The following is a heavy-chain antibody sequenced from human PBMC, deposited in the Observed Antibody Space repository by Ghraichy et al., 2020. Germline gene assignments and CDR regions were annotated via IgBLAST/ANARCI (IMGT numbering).Heavy chain of an antibody. CDR3: ARTGPSRAYYDFWSGRRIFDY. V-gene: IGHV4-34*01. CDR2: INHSGST. D-gene: IGHD3-3*01. Sequence: SETLSLTCAVYGGSFSGYYWSWIRQPPGKGLEWIGEINHSGSTNYNPSLKSRVTISVDTSKNQFSLKLSSVTAADTAVYYCARTGPSRAYYDFWSGRRIFDYWGQGTLVTVSS. J-gene: IGHJ4*02. CDR1: GGSFSGYY.